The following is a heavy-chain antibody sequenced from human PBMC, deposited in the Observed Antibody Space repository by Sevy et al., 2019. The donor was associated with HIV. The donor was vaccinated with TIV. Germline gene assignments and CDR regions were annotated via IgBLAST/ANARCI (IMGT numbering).Heavy chain of an antibody. V-gene: IGHV3-23*01. D-gene: IGHD3-22*01. CDR2: ISGSGGST. J-gene: IGHJ4*02. Sequence: GGSLRLSCAASGFTFSSYAMSWVRQAPGKGLEWVSAISGSGGSTYYADSVKGRFTISRANSKNTLYLQMNSLRAEVTAVYYCANDPDYYDSSGYPGIEDYWGQGTLVTVSS. CDR1: GFTFSSYA. CDR3: ANDPDYYDSSGYPGIEDY.